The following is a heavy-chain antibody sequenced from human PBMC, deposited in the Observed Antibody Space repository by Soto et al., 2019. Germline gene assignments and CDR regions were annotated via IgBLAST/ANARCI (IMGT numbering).Heavy chain of an antibody. CDR3: ARQPVVAAIIGAFDI. Sequence: QVQLQQWGAGLLKPSETLSLTCAVYGGSFSGYYWSWIRQPPGKGLEWIGEINHSGSTNYNPSLKSRVTISVDTSKNQFSLKLSSVTAADTAVYYRARQPVVAAIIGAFDIWGQGTMVTVSS. CDR2: INHSGST. D-gene: IGHD2-15*01. CDR1: GGSFSGYY. J-gene: IGHJ3*02. V-gene: IGHV4-34*01.